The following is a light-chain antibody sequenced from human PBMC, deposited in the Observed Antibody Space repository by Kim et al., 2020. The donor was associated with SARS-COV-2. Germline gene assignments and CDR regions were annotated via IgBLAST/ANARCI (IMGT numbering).Light chain of an antibody. Sequence: GQSIPITCTGASSDVGAYNYVSWYQQHPGKAPKLMIYDVTNRPSGVSNRFSGSMSDKTASLTISGLQAEDEAHYYCSSYTTSNTLIFGGGTQLTVL. J-gene: IGLJ2*01. CDR1: SSDVGAYNY. V-gene: IGLV2-14*03. CDR3: SSYTTSNTLI. CDR2: DVT.